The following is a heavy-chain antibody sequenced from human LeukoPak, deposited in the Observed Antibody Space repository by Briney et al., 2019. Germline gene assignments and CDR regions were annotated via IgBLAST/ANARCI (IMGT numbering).Heavy chain of an antibody. CDR2: IDPGDSDT. CDR1: GYSFTSYW. Sequence: GESLKISCKGSGYSFTSYWIGWVRQMPGKGLEWMGIIDPGDSDTRYSPSFQGQVTISADKSISTAYLQWSSLKASDTAMYYCARLRSSGYSNYYYYGMDVWGQGTTVTVSS. CDR3: ARLRSSGYSNYYYYGMDV. J-gene: IGHJ6*02. V-gene: IGHV5-51*01. D-gene: IGHD3-22*01.